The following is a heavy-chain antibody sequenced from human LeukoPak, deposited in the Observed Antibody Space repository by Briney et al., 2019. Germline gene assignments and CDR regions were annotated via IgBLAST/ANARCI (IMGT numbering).Heavy chain of an antibody. Sequence: GASVKVSCKASGGTFSSYAISWVRQAPGQGLEWMGGIIPIFGTANYAQKFQGRVTIITDESTSTAYMELSSLRSEDTAVYYCARSRFLEWLSGYYYYMDVWGKGTTVTVSS. CDR3: ARSRFLEWLSGYYYYMDV. J-gene: IGHJ6*03. CDR2: IIPIFGTA. V-gene: IGHV1-69*05. CDR1: GGTFSSYA. D-gene: IGHD3-3*01.